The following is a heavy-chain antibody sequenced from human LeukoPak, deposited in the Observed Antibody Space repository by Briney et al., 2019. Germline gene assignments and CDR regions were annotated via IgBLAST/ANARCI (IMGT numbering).Heavy chain of an antibody. J-gene: IGHJ5*02. V-gene: IGHV1-2*02. CDR3: ARDRGVVVPAAMPCWFDP. Sequence: ASVKVSCKASGYTFTGYYMHWVRQAPGQGLEWMGWINPNSGGTNYAQKFQGRVTMTRDTSISAAYMELSRLRSDDTAVYYCARDRGVVVPAAMPCWFDPWGQGTLVTVSS. CDR2: INPNSGGT. CDR1: GYTFTGYY. D-gene: IGHD2-2*01.